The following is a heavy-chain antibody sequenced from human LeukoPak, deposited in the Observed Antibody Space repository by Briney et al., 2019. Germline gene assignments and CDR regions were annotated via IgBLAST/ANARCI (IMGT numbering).Heavy chain of an antibody. Sequence: PSETLSLTCTASGGSISSYYWSWIRQPPGKGLEWVGGISYSGSTNYNPSLKSRVTISVDTSKNQFSLQLSSVTAADTAGYYFAREAGGSYDRLHYWGQGTLATVSS. J-gene: IGHJ4*02. CDR2: ISYSGST. CDR1: GGSISSYY. V-gene: IGHV4-59*12. D-gene: IGHD3-16*01. CDR3: AREAGGSYDRLHY.